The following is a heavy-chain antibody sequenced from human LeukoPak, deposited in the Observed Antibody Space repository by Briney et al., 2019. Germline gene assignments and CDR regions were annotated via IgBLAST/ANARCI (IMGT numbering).Heavy chain of an antibody. J-gene: IGHJ4*02. CDR1: GGSISSYY. D-gene: IGHD2-21*02. CDR2: IYTSGNT. Sequence: SETLSLTCTVSGGSISSYYCSWIRQPAGKALEWVGHIYTSGNTNYNPSLKSRVTMSVDTSKNQFSLKLTSLTAADTAVYYCARSVRVTSNMYYFDYWGQGTLVTVSS. V-gene: IGHV4-4*07. CDR3: ARSVRVTSNMYYFDY.